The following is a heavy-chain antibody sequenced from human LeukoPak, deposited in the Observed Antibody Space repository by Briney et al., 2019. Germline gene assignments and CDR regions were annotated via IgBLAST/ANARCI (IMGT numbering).Heavy chain of an antibody. V-gene: IGHV4-59*01. CDR1: GASLSSYY. J-gene: IGHJ4*02. CDR2: IYSTGST. CDR3: ARISEAPDS. Sequence: SETLSLTCTVSGASLSSYYWTWIRQPPGEGLEWVGYIYSTGSTNYNPSLKSRVTMSIDTSKNQFSLKLTSVTAADTAVYYCARISEAPDSGGQGALVTVSS.